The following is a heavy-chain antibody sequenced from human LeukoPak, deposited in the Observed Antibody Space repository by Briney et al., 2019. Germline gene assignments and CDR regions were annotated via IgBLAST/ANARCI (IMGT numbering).Heavy chain of an antibody. CDR1: GFTFSSYY. V-gene: IGHV3-64D*06. CDR2: ISRNGGST. D-gene: IGHD2-15*01. Sequence: GGNLTLSCSAYGFTFSSYYRHWVRQAPGKGLEYVSAISRNGGSTYYADSVKGRFTMSRDNSKNTLYFEMSSLRAEETAVYYCVKGQWVYCSGGSCYWFDPWGQGRLVTVSS. CDR3: VKGQWVYCSGGSCYWFDP. J-gene: IGHJ5*02.